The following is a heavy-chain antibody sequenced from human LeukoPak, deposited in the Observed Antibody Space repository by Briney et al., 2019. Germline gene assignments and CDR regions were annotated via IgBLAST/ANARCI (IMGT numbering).Heavy chain of an antibody. CDR1: GFTFSSYE. J-gene: IGHJ3*02. Sequence: GGSLRLSCAASGFTFSSYEMNWVRQAPGKGLEWVSYISSSGSTIYYADSVKGRFTISRDNAKNSLYLQMNSLRAEDTAVYYCAREVGSDAFDIWGQGTMVTVSS. D-gene: IGHD1-26*01. CDR2: ISSSGSTI. CDR3: AREVGSDAFDI. V-gene: IGHV3-48*03.